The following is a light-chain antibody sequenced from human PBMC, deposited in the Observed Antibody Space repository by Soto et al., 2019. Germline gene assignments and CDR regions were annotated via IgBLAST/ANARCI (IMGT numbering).Light chain of an antibody. Sequence: QSVLTQTPSVSEAPRQRVTISCYGSSSNIGNNAVNWYQQLPGKAPKLLIYYDDLLPSGVSDRFSGSKSGTSASLAISGLQSEDEADYYCAAWDDSLNGVVFGGGTKLTVL. CDR2: YDD. V-gene: IGLV1-36*01. CDR1: SSNIGNNA. CDR3: AAWDDSLNGVV. J-gene: IGLJ2*01.